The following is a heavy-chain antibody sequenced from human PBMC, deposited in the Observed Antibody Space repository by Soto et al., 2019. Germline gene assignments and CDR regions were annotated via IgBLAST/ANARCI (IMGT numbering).Heavy chain of an antibody. J-gene: IGHJ4*02. CDR1: GCTFTSYG. D-gene: IGHD1-26*01. CDR3: ARDEWELLSGLDY. V-gene: IGHV1-18*04. CDR2: ISAYNGNT. Sequence: ASVKVSCKASGCTFTSYGISWVRQAPGQGLEWMGWISAYNGNTSYTQKLQGRVTMTTDTSTSTAYMELRSLRSDDTAVYYCARDEWELLSGLDYWGQGTLVTVSS.